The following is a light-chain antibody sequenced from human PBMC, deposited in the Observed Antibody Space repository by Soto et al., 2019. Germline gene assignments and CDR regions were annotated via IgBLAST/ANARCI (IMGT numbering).Light chain of an antibody. V-gene: IGKV3-20*01. CDR2: GAS. CDR1: QSVRGTY. CDR3: QQYGSSPRT. Sequence: EAVLTQSPGTLSVSPGERATLSCRASQSVRGTYIAWYQQKPGQAPRLLIYGASTRATGIPGRFSGSGSGTDFTLNIHRLEPEDFAVYYCQQYGSSPRTFGPGNKVEI. J-gene: IGKJ1*01.